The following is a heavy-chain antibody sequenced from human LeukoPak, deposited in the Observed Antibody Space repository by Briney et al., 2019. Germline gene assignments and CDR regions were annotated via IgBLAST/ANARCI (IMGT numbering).Heavy chain of an antibody. V-gene: IGHV1-2*02. Sequence: ASVKVSCKASGYTFTGYYMHWVRQAPGQGLEWMGWINPNSGGTNYAQKFQGRVTMTRDTSMSTAYMELSRLRSDDTAVYYCARGVYSGDRFDPWGQGTLVTVSS. CDR1: GYTFTGYY. CDR3: ARGVYSGDRFDP. D-gene: IGHD5-18*01. CDR2: INPNSGGT. J-gene: IGHJ5*02.